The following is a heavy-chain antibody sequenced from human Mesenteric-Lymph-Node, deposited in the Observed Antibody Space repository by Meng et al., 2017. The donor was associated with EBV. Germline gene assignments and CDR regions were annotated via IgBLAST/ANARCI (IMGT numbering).Heavy chain of an antibody. Sequence: QVQLPGSRPALGQPSRTLSLTCAVSGGSISSCCYYWHWIRQSPGNGLEWIGYIYYSGGTWYNSSLKSRVTISVDVSKNQFSLKLTSVTAADTAVYYCARMEFTYDWYYDVWGRGTLVTVSS. CDR1: GGSISSCCYY. J-gene: IGHJ2*01. V-gene: IGHV4-30-4*08. CDR3: ARMEFTYDWYYDV. D-gene: IGHD1-1*01. CDR2: IYYSGGT.